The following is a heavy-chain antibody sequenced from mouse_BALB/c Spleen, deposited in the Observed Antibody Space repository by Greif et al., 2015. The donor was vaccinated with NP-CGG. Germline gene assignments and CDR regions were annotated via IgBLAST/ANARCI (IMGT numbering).Heavy chain of an antibody. CDR3: ARERDYDYDGAWFAY. CDR2: IYPGDGST. Sequence: VHLVESGPELVKPGALVKISCKASGYTFTSYDINWVKQRPGQGLEWIGWIYPGDGSTKNNEKFKGKATLTADKSSSTAYMQLSSLTSENSAVYFCARERDYDYDGAWFAYWGQGTLVTVSA. CDR1: GYTFTSYD. V-gene: IGHV1S56*01. J-gene: IGHJ3*01. D-gene: IGHD2-4*01.